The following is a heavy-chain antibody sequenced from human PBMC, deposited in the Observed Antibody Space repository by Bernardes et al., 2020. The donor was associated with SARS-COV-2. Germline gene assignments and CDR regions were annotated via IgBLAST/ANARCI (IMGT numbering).Heavy chain of an antibody. CDR2: INPNSGGT. CDR3: ALPPTNYDRYAMDL. CDR1: GYPFTGYY. D-gene: IGHD3-22*01. V-gene: IGHV1-2*02. Sequence: ASVKVSCKASGYPFTGYYIHWVRQAPGQGLEWMGWINPNSGGTNYAQNFQGRVTMTRDTSISTAYLELRGLRFDDTAVYYCALPPTNYDRYAMDLWGQGTTVTVSS. J-gene: IGHJ6*02.